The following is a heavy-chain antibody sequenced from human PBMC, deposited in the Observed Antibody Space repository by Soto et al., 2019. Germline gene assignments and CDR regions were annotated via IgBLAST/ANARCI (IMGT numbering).Heavy chain of an antibody. D-gene: IGHD4-17*01. V-gene: IGHV3-30*18. Sequence: QVQLVESGGGVVQPGKSLRLSCAASGFKFGSYGMHWVRQAPGKGLEWVALISFDGSNKHYGDSVKGRFTISRDTSKNTLYLQMNSLRAEDTAFYYCAKDHEWETTLTPGRLDHWGQGNLVIVSP. CDR2: ISFDGSNK. J-gene: IGHJ4*02. CDR1: GFKFGSYG. CDR3: AKDHEWETTLTPGRLDH.